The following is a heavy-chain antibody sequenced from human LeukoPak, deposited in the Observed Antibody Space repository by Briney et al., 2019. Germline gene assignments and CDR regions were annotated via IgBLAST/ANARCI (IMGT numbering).Heavy chain of an antibody. CDR1: GFTFSSYA. D-gene: IGHD2-2*01. CDR2: ISYDGSNK. V-gene: IGHV3-30*18. Sequence: GGSLRLSCAASGFTFSSYAMSWVRQAPGKGLEWVAVISYDGSNKYYADSVKGRFTISRDNSKNTLYLQMNSLRAEDTAVYYCAKVGLGYCSSTSCYAFDYWGQGTLVTVSS. J-gene: IGHJ4*02. CDR3: AKVGLGYCSSTSCYAFDY.